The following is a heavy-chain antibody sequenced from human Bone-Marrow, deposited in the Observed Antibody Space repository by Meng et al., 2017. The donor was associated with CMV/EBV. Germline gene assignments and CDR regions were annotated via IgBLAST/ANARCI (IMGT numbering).Heavy chain of an antibody. Sequence: SETLSLTCTVSGGSISSYYWSWIRQPPGKGLEWIGYIYYSGSTNYNPSLKSRVTISVDTSKNQFSLKLSSVTAADTAVYYCVRGGSGWYGGWFDPWGQGTLVTVSS. J-gene: IGHJ5*02. D-gene: IGHD6-19*01. CDR2: IYYSGST. CDR3: VRGGSGWYGGWFDP. V-gene: IGHV4-59*01. CDR1: GGSISSYY.